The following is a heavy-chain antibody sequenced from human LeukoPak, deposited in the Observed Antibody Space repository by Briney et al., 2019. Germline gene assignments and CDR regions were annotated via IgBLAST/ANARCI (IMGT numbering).Heavy chain of an antibody. CDR1: GLTFSCYE. J-gene: IGHJ4*02. D-gene: IGHD2-8*01. CDR3: ASTKIRADLFDY. CDR2: ISSSGSNI. V-gene: IGHV3-48*03. Sequence: PGGSLRLYFSAPGLTFSCYEGNSVPQAPAKGLGMVAYISSSGSNIYYADSVKGRFTISRDNAKNSLYLQMNSLRAEDTAVYYCASTKIRADLFDYWGQGTLVTVSS.